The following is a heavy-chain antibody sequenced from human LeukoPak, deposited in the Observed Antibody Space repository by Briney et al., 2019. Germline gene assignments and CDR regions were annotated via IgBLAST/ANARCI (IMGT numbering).Heavy chain of an antibody. CDR1: GFTFSNYV. D-gene: IGHD3-22*01. CDR2: IWFDGIRK. J-gene: IGHJ3*02. Sequence: GGSLRLSCAASGFTFSNYVMSWVRQAPGKGLEWVAAIWFDGIRKYYADSVKGRLTISRDNSKNTLYLQMNSLRAEDTAVYYCARDLEDSSPFGAFDMWGQRTMVTVSS. CDR3: ARDLEDSSPFGAFDM. V-gene: IGHV3-33*08.